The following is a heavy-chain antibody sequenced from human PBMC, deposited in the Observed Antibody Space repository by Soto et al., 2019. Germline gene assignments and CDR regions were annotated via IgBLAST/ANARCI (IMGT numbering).Heavy chain of an antibody. CDR2: INATGGGT. CDR3: AKDRRAGGNSAFYFDF. Sequence: PGGSLRLSCAASGFKFSSYAMSWVRQAPGKGLEWVSLINATGGGTYYADSVKGRFTISRDNSDNTLYLQVHSLRAEDTAVYYCAKDRRAGGNSAFYFDFWGQGAQVTVSS. V-gene: IGHV3-23*01. J-gene: IGHJ5*01. CDR1: GFKFSSYA. D-gene: IGHD3-16*01.